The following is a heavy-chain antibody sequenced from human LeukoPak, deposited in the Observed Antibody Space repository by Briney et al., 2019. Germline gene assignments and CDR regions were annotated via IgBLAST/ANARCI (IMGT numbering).Heavy chain of an antibody. Sequence: PGGSLRLSCAASGFTFSSYSMNWVRQAPGKGLEWVSSISSSSSYIYYADSVKGRFTISRDNAKNSLYLQMNSLRAEDTAVYYCARGSYYDYVWGSYSKSAFDIWGQGTMVTVSS. CDR2: ISSSSSYI. J-gene: IGHJ3*02. D-gene: IGHD3-16*01. V-gene: IGHV3-21*01. CDR3: ARGSYYDYVWGSYSKSAFDI. CDR1: GFTFSSYS.